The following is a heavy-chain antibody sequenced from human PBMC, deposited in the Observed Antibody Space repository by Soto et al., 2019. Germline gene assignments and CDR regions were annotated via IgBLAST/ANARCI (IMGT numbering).Heavy chain of an antibody. CDR3: ARDRPDCSSTSCYGGGMDV. D-gene: IGHD2-2*01. V-gene: IGHV3-74*01. CDR2: IHSDGSST. CDR1: GFTFSSYW. J-gene: IGHJ6*02. Sequence: EVQLVESGGGLVQPGGSLRLSCAASGFTFSSYWMHWVRQAPGKGLVWVSRIHSDGSSTSYADSVKGRFTISRDNAKNTLYLQMNSLRAEDTAVYYCARDRPDCSSTSCYGGGMDVWGQGTTVTVSS.